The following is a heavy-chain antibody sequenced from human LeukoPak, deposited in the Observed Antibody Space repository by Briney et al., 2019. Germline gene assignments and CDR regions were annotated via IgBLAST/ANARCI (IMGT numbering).Heavy chain of an antibody. V-gene: IGHV6-1*01. D-gene: IGHD6-19*01. Sequence: SQTLSLTCAISGGSVSSNSASWHWIRQSPSRGLEWLGRTYYRSKWYKDCAGSVKSRITHNPDTYKNQFSLQLNSLSPEDTAMYWCAREGVAGDNWFDPWGQGTLVTVSS. CDR1: GGSVSSNSAS. CDR2: TYYRSKWYK. J-gene: IGHJ5*02. CDR3: AREGVAGDNWFDP.